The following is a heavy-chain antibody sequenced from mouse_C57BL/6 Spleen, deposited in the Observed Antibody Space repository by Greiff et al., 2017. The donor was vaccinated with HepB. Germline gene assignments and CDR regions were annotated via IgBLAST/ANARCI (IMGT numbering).Heavy chain of an antibody. CDR2: IDPSDSET. V-gene: IGHV1-52*01. CDR3: AIGVTGDWGWDYFDY. J-gene: IGHJ2*01. D-gene: IGHD2-1*01. CDR1: GYTFTSYW. Sequence: QVQLQQPGAELVRPGSSVKLSCKASGYTFTSYWMHWVKQRPIQGLEWIGNIDPSDSETHYNQKFKDKATLTVDKSSSTAYMQLSSLTSEDSAVYYCAIGVTGDWGWDYFDYWGQGTTLTVSS.